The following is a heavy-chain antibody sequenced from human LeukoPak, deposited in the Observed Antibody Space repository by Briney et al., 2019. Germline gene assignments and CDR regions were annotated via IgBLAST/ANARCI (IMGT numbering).Heavy chain of an antibody. V-gene: IGHV3-74*01. Sequence: PGGSLRLSCAASGFTFSRYWMNWVRQAPGEGLVWVSRINSDGSTTRYADSVKGRFTISRDNAKNTMYLQMNSLRAEDTAVYYCARENFYGMDVWGQGTTVTVSS. CDR2: INSDGSTT. CDR3: ARENFYGMDV. J-gene: IGHJ6*02. CDR1: GFTFSRYW.